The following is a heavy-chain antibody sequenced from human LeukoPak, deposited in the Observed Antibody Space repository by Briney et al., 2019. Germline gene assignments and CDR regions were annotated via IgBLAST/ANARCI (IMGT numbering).Heavy chain of an antibody. V-gene: IGHV3-49*04. CDR3: TRTIEGAFDI. D-gene: IGHD5-24*01. Sequence: GGSLRLSCAASGFTFDDYAMHWVRQAPGKGLEWVGFIRSKAYGGTTEYAASVKGRFTISRDDSKSIAYLQMNSLKTEDTAVYYCTRTIEGAFDIWGQGTMVTVSS. CDR1: GFTFDDYA. J-gene: IGHJ3*02. CDR2: IRSKAYGGTT.